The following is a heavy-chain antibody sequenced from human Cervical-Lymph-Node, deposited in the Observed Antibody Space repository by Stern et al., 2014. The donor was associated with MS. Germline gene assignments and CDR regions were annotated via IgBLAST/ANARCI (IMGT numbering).Heavy chain of an antibody. CDR1: GYTFTNYF. D-gene: IGHD5-18*01. J-gene: IGHJ4*02. Sequence: QVQLLQSGAEVKKPGASVKVSCKASGYTFTNYFMHWVRQAPGQGLEWMGIINPSDGSRSYAQKFQDRITMTRDTSTSTVYMELSSLRSGDTAVYYCARTAQLWFFDYWGQGALVTVSS. CDR3: ARTAQLWFFDY. CDR2: INPSDGSR. V-gene: IGHV1-46*03.